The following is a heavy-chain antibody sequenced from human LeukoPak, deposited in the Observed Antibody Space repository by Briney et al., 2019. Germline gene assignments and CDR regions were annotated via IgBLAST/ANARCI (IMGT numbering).Heavy chain of an antibody. CDR1: GFTVSSNY. Sequence: GGSLRLSCAASGFTVSSNYMSWVRQAPGKGLEWVSIIYSGGSTDYADSVKGRFTISRDNSKNTLYLQMNSLRAEDTAVYYCAKDRGIAVAGTVGYFVNYWGQGTLVTVSS. CDR3: AKDRGIAVAGTVGYFVNY. V-gene: IGHV3-53*01. D-gene: IGHD6-19*01. CDR2: IYSGGST. J-gene: IGHJ4*02.